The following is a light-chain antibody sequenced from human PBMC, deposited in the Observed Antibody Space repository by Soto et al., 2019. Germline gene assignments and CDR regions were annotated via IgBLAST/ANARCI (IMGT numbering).Light chain of an antibody. CDR1: QSISSY. Sequence: DIQMTQSPSSLSASVGDRVTITCRASQSISSYLNWYQQTPRXXXTXXXXAXPSLQSGAPSRFSGSGSGTDFTLTISSLQPEDFATYYCQQSYSTPRTFGQGTKVDIK. CDR3: QQSYSTPRT. V-gene: IGKV1-39*01. CDR2: AXP. J-gene: IGKJ1*01.